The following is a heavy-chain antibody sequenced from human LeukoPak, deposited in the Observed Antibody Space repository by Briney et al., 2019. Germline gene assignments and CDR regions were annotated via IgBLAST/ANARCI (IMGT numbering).Heavy chain of an antibody. V-gene: IGHV1-69*13. CDR2: IIPIFGTA. CDR3: ARDGTDGYKLGY. J-gene: IGHJ4*02. D-gene: IGHD5-24*01. Sequence: ASVKVSCKASGGTFSSYAISWVRQAPGQGLEWMGGIIPIFGTANYAQKFQGRVTITADESTSTAYMELSSLRSEDTAVYYCARDGTDGYKLGYWGQGTLVTASS. CDR1: GGTFSSYA.